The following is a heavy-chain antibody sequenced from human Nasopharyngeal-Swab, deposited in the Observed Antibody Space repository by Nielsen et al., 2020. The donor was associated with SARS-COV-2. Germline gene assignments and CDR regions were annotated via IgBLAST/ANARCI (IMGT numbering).Heavy chain of an antibody. CDR3: AKDKGAGSFDY. D-gene: IGHD6-13*01. CDR1: GFTFDDYA. CDR2: ISGNSVSI. V-gene: IGHV3-9*01. Sequence: GGSLRLSCAASGFTFDDYAMYWVRQAPGKGLEWVSGISGNSVSIGYSDSVTGRFIISRDNAKNSLYLQMNSLRVEDTALHYCAKDKGAGSFDYWGQGTLVTVSS. J-gene: IGHJ4*02.